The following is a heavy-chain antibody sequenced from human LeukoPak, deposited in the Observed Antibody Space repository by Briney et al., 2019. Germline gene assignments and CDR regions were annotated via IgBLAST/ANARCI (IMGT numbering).Heavy chain of an antibody. CDR2: VYYTET. J-gene: IGHJ5*02. D-gene: IGHD1-1*01. V-gene: IGHV4-59*02. CDR3: ARDRLQLQS. CDR1: GGSVSNYY. Sequence: PSETLSLTCTVSGGSVSNYYWSWIRQSPGKGLEWIGYVYYTETSYNPSLKSRVTISVDTSKNQFSLKLSSVTAADTAVYYCARDRLQLQSWGQGTLVTVSS.